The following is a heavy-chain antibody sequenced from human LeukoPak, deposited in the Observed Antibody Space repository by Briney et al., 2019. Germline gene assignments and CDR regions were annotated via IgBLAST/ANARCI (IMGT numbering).Heavy chain of an antibody. CDR1: GFTFDDYA. CDR3: AKANSAATHYFDY. D-gene: IGHD6-13*01. J-gene: IGHJ4*02. Sequence: GGSLRLSCAAPGFTFDDYAMHWVRELPGKGLASVSHISWNSGSIGYADSVKGRFTISRDNAKNSLYLQMNSLRAEDTALYYCAKANSAATHYFDYWGQGTLVTVSS. V-gene: IGHV3-9*01. CDR2: ISWNSGSI.